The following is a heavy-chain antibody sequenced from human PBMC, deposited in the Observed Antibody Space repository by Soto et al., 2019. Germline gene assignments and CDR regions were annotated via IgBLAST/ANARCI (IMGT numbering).Heavy chain of an antibody. V-gene: IGHV1-69*06. Sequence: VASVKVSCKASGGTFSSYAISWVRQAPGQGLEWMGGIIPIFGTANYAQKFQGRVTITADKSTSTAYMELSSLRSEDTAVYYCASPGEVVVTAIRGPNGMDVWGQGTTVTVSS. CDR3: ASPGEVVVTAIRGPNGMDV. D-gene: IGHD2-21*02. CDR1: GGTFSSYA. CDR2: IIPIFGTA. J-gene: IGHJ6*02.